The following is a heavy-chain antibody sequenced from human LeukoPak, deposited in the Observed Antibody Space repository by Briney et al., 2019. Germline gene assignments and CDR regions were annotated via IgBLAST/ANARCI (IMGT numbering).Heavy chain of an antibody. D-gene: IGHD3-16*01. CDR3: ARHEWGEGTPPDY. J-gene: IGHJ4*02. Sequence: SETLSLTCTVSGGSISSYYWSWIRQPPGKGLGWIGYIYYSGSTNYNPSLKSRVTISVDTSKNQFSLKLSSVTAADTAVYYCARHEWGEGTPPDYWGQGTLVTVSS. V-gene: IGHV4-59*08. CDR2: IYYSGST. CDR1: GGSISSYY.